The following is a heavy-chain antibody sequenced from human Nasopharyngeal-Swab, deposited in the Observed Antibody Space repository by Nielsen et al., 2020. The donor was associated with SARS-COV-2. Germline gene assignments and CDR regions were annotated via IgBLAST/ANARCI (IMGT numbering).Heavy chain of an antibody. J-gene: IGHJ4*02. CDR1: GFMFGDYW. CDR3: VLPSIAAPERDS. D-gene: IGHD6-13*01. V-gene: IGHV3-7*01. Sequence: GESLKISCAASGFMFGDYWMSWVRQAPGKGLEWVANIKQDGVETHYVDSVKGRFTISRDNAETSLYLQMNSLRVEDTALYYCVLPSIAAPERDSWGQGTLVTVSS. CDR2: IKQDGVET.